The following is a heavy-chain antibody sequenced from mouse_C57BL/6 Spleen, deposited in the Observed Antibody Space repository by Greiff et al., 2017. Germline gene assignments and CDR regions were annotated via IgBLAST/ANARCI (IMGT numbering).Heavy chain of an antibody. V-gene: IGHV1-82*01. D-gene: IGHD2-4*01. CDR2: IYPGDGDT. CDR1: GYAFSSSW. Sequence: QVQLQQSGPELVKPGASVKISCKASGYAFSSSWMNWVKQRPGKGLEWIGRIYPGDGDTNYNGKFKGKATLTADKSSSTAYMQLSSLTSEDSAVYFCARNDFRYYGMDYWGQGTSVTVSS. CDR3: ARNDFRYYGMDY. J-gene: IGHJ4*01.